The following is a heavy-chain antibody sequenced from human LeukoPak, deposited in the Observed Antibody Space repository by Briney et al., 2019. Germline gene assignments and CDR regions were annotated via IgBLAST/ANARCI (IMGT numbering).Heavy chain of an antibody. CDR3: ARDREVVSGSFDI. D-gene: IGHD3-22*01. V-gene: IGHV3-48*04. Sequence: PGGSLRLSCTASGFTFSSYSMNWVRQAPGKGLEWVSYISSSSSTIYYADSVKGRFTISRDNAKNSLYLQMNSLRAEDTAVYYCARDREVVSGSFDIWGQGTMVTVSS. CDR1: GFTFSSYS. J-gene: IGHJ3*02. CDR2: ISSSSSTI.